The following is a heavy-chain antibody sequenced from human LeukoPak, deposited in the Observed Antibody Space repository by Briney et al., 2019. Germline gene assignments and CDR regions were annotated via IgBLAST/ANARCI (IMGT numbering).Heavy chain of an antibody. Sequence: SETLSLICTVYGGYISSSSYYWGWIRQPPWKGLEWIGDIYYTGSTYYNSSLKSRLTVSTDTSKNQFSLKLASVTAADTAVYYCARRRYYDSTGYLDWGQGTLTTVSS. D-gene: IGHD3-22*01. J-gene: IGHJ1*01. CDR3: ARRRYYDSTGYLD. CDR2: IYYTGST. V-gene: IGHV4-39*01. CDR1: GGYISSSSYY.